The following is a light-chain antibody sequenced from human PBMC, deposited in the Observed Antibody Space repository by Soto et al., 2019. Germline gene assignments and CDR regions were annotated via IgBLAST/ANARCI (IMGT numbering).Light chain of an antibody. CDR2: LNSDGSH. Sequence: QPVLTQPPSASASLGDSVKLTCTLSSGHSSYAIAWHQQQPEKGTRYLMKLNSDGSHRQGGVIPDRFSGSSSAAERYLTIASLPAEDEDDYYCQTWGTGIQGVFGGGTKLTVL. J-gene: IGLJ3*02. CDR3: QTWGTGIQGV. V-gene: IGLV4-69*01. CDR1: SGHSSYA.